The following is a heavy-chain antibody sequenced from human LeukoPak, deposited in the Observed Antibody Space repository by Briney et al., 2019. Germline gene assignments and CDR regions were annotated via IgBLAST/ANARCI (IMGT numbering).Heavy chain of an antibody. V-gene: IGHV4-30-4*01. J-gene: IGHJ5*02. D-gene: IGHD3-10*01. Sequence: SETMSLTCTVSGASISSGDYHWNWIRQPPGKGLEWIGFLHDSGSTYYNPSLKSRVSISRDMSKNQLSLMLSSVTAADTAVYYCARGFGAGNYYYGWFDPWGQGTLVSVSS. CDR2: LHDSGST. CDR3: ARGFGAGNYYYGWFDP. CDR1: GASISSGDYH.